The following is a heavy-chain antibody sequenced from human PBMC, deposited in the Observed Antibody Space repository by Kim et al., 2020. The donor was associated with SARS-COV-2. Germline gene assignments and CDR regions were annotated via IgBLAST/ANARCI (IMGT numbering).Heavy chain of an antibody. Sequence: ASVKVSCKASGYTFTSYAMHWVRQAPGQRLEWMGWINAGNGNTKYSQKFQGRVTITRDTSASTAYMELSSLRSEDTAVYYCARDPDNYCSSTSCYVYPGRWFDPWGQGTLVTVSS. CDR3: ARDPDNYCSSTSCYVYPGRWFDP. J-gene: IGHJ5*02. V-gene: IGHV1-3*01. D-gene: IGHD2-2*01. CDR1: GYTFTSYA. CDR2: INAGNGNT.